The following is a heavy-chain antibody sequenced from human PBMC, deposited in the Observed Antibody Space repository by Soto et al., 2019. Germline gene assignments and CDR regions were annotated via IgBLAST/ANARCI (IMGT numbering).Heavy chain of an antibody. D-gene: IGHD3-22*01. V-gene: IGHV3-53*01. Sequence: EEQLVESRGGLIQPGGSLRLSCAASGFTFSSNDMNWVRQAPGKGLEWVSLIYSSGSTSYADSVKGRFTISRDNSKNTLYLQMSSLRAEDTAVYYCATRPLLPGAPWGQGTMVTVSS. J-gene: IGHJ3*01. CDR3: ATRPLLPGAP. CDR2: IYSSGST. CDR1: GFTFSSND.